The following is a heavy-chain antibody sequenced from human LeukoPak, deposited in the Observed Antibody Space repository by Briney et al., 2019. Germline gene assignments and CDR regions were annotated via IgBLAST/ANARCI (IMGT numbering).Heavy chain of an antibody. J-gene: IGHJ3*02. CDR3: ARDKGRTYGSADAFDI. CDR1: GGSLSSYY. V-gene: IGHV4-4*07. CDR2: IYTSGST. D-gene: IGHD3-10*01. Sequence: PSETLSLTCTVSGGSLSSYYWNWIRQPAGKGLEWIGRIYTSGSTNYNPSLKSRVTMSVDTSKNQFSLKLSSVTAADTAVYYCARDKGRTYGSADAFDIWGQGTMVTVSS.